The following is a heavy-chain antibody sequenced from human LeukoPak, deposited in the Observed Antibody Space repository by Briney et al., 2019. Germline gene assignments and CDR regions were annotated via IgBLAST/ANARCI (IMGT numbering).Heavy chain of an antibody. CDR1: GGTFTGYY. CDR3: AKDAVTVATPYFDF. V-gene: IGHV1-2*02. Sequence: ASVKVSCKASGGTFTGYYVHWVRQAPGQGLEWMGWINLNSGGTTYAQNFQGRVTVTRDTSISTAYMELSRLRSDDTAVYFCAKDAVTVATPYFDFWGQGTLVTVSS. J-gene: IGHJ4*02. D-gene: IGHD4-11*01. CDR2: INLNSGGT.